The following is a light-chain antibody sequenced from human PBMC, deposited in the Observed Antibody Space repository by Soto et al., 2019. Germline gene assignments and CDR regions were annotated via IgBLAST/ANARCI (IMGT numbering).Light chain of an antibody. Sequence: QSVLTQPPSVSGAPGQRVTISCTGSSSNIGAGYDVHWYQQLPGTAPKLVIYGNSNRPSGVPDRFSGSKSGTSASLAITGLQAEDEADYYCQSYDSSLSGLLFGGGTKLTVL. J-gene: IGLJ2*01. V-gene: IGLV1-40*01. CDR2: GNS. CDR1: SSNIGAGYD. CDR3: QSYDSSLSGLL.